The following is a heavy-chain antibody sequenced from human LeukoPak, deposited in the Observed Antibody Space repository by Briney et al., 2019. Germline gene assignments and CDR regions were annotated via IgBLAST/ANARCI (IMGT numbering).Heavy chain of an antibody. V-gene: IGHV4-38-2*01. CDR1: GYSISSGYY. Sequence: PSETLSLTCAVSGYSISSGYYWGWIRQPPGKGLEWIGSIYHSGSTYYNPSLKSRVTISVDTSKNQFSLKLSSVTAADTAVYYCARHGSPELRYFDWLIYTGDHWGQGTLVTVSS. J-gene: IGHJ4*02. D-gene: IGHD3-9*01. CDR3: ARHGSPELRYFDWLIYTGDH. CDR2: IYHSGST.